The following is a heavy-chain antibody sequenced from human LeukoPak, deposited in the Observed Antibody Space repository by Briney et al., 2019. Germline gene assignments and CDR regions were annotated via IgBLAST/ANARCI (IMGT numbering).Heavy chain of an antibody. V-gene: IGHV3-30*04. D-gene: IGHD3-10*01. CDR2: ISYDGSNK. J-gene: IGHJ4*02. CDR3: ARAPRITMVRGVIINGFDY. Sequence: PGGSLRLSCAASGFTFSSYAMHWVRQAPGKGLEWVAVISYDGSNKYYADSVKGRFTISRDNSKNTLYLQMNSLRAEDTAVYYCARAPRITMVRGVIINGFDYWGQGTLVTVSS. CDR1: GFTFSSYA.